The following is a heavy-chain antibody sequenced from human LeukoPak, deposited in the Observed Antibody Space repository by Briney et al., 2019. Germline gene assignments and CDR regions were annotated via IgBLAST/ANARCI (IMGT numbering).Heavy chain of an antibody. Sequence: GGSLRLSCAAAGFTFSNYWMHWVRQAPGKGLVWVSRIKSDGRTNYADSVKGRFTISRDNAKNTVSLQMSSLTAEDTGVYYCARAPSEIGGYYPEYFRHWGQGTLVTVSS. J-gene: IGHJ1*01. CDR3: ARAPSEIGGYYPEYFRH. CDR2: IKSDGRT. V-gene: IGHV3-74*01. D-gene: IGHD3-22*01. CDR1: GFTFSNYW.